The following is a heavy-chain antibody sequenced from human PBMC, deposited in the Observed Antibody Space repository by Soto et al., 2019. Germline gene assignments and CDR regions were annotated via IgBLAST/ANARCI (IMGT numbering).Heavy chain of an antibody. V-gene: IGHV3-23*01. J-gene: IGHJ6*02. CDR2: ISGSGDNT. CDR3: AKASSWYHYHNMYV. D-gene: IGHD2-15*01. Sequence: GGSLRLSCAASGFTFSFYAMTWVRQAPGKGLEWVSSISGSGDNTLYADSVKGRFTISRDNSKNTLYLQMNSLRVEDTAVYCWAKASSWYHYHNMYVWGRGTAVTVSS. CDR1: GFTFSFYA.